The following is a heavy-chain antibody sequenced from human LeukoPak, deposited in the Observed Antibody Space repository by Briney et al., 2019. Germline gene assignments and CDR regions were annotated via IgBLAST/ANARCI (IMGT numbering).Heavy chain of an antibody. CDR3: AREIAAAGYDH. D-gene: IGHD6-13*01. V-gene: IGHV3-48*03. CDR2: ISSSGSTI. J-gene: IGHJ4*02. Sequence: PGGSLRLSCAASGFTFSSYEMNWVRQAPGKGLEGVSYISSSGSTIYYADSVKGRFTISRDNAKTSLYLQMNSLRAEDTAVYYCAREIAAAGYDHWGQGNLVTVSS. CDR1: GFTFSSYE.